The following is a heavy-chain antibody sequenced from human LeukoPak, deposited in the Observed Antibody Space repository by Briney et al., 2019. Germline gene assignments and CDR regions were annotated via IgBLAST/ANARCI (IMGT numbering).Heavy chain of an antibody. CDR2: ISGNGGVI. CDR3: AREGGGGYSGYDLRTGDFDY. Sequence: GGSLRLSCAASGFTFSDNYMTWVRQAPGKGLEWLSYISGNGGVIQYADSVKGRFTISRDNARNSLFLQMSSLRVEDTAVYYCAREGGGGYSGYDLRTGDFDYWGQGTLVTVSS. J-gene: IGHJ4*02. V-gene: IGHV3-11*01. D-gene: IGHD5-12*01. CDR1: GFTFSDNY.